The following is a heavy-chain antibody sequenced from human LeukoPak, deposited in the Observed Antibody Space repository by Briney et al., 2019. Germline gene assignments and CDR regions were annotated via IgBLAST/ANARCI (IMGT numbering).Heavy chain of an antibody. CDR3: AKDEQWLVRIWRYCGMDV. J-gene: IGHJ6*02. D-gene: IGHD6-19*01. CDR1: GFTFSRYW. V-gene: IGHV3-7*01. CDR2: IKQDGGEK. Sequence: QSGGSLRLSCAASGFTFSRYWMSWVRQAPGKGLEWVANIKQDGGEKYYVDSLKGRFTISRDNSKNTLYLQMNSLRAEDTAVYYCAKDEQWLVRIWRYCGMDVWGQGTTVTVSS.